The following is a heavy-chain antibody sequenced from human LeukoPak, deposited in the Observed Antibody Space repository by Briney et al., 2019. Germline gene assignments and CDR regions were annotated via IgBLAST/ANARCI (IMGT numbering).Heavy chain of an antibody. CDR3: ARPLVTYYYDSSSPGF. J-gene: IGHJ4*02. Sequence: SVKVSCKASGYTFTSYAISWVRQAPGQGLEWMGRIIPILGIANYAQKFQGRVTITADKSTSTAYMELSSLRSEDTAVYYCARPLVTYYYDSSSPGFWGRGTLVTVSS. D-gene: IGHD3-22*01. CDR2: IIPILGIA. V-gene: IGHV1-69*04. CDR1: GYTFTSYA.